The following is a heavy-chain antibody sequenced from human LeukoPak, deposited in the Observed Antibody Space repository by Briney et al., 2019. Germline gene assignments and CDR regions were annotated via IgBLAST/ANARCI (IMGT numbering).Heavy chain of an antibody. V-gene: IGHV4-34*01. CDR3: ARHLAWFGELAKFDP. Sequence: SETLSLTCAVYGGSFSGYYWSWIRQPPGKGLGWIGEINHSGSTNYNPSLKSRVTISVDTSKNQFSLKLSSVTAADTAVYYCARHLAWFGELAKFDPWGQGTLVTVSS. J-gene: IGHJ5*02. CDR1: GGSFSGYY. D-gene: IGHD3-10*01. CDR2: INHSGST.